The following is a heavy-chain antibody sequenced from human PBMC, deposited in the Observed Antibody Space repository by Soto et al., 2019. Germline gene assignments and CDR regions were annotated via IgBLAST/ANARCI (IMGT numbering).Heavy chain of an antibody. Sequence: QVQLVESGGGVVQPGRSLRLSCAAPGFTFSSYGMHWVRQAPGKGLEWVAVIWYDGSNKYYADSVKGRFTISRDNSKNTLYLQMNSLRAEDTAVYYCARDINYGDYDSTSYGMDVWGQGTTVTVSS. V-gene: IGHV3-33*01. CDR2: IWYDGSNK. CDR1: GFTFSSYG. CDR3: ARDINYGDYDSTSYGMDV. D-gene: IGHD4-17*01. J-gene: IGHJ6*02.